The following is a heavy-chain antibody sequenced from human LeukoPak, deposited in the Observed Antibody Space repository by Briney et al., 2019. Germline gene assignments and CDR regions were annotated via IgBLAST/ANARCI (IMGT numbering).Heavy chain of an antibody. J-gene: IGHJ3*02. CDR3: AIDVSGGGASDI. Sequence: SETLSLTCTVSGGSSSSYYWSWIRQPAGKGLEWIGRIYPSGSTQYNPSLKSRVTISVDKSKNQFSLKLNSVTAADTAVYYCAIDVSGGGASDIWGQGTMVTVSS. CDR2: IYPSGST. CDR1: GGSSSSYY. D-gene: IGHD2-15*01. V-gene: IGHV4-4*07.